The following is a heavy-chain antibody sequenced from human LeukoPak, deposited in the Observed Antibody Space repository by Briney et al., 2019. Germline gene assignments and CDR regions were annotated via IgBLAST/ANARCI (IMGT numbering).Heavy chain of an antibody. D-gene: IGHD6-13*01. J-gene: IGHJ4*02. CDR1: GYTFTGYY. CDR2: INPNSGGT. CDR3: TRDLPYSSSWESIDY. V-gene: IGHV1-2*02. Sequence: ASVKVSCKASGYTFTGYYMHWVRQAPGQGLEWMGWINPNSGGTNYAQKVQGRVTMTRDTSTSTAYMELRSLRSDDTAVYYCTRDLPYSSSWESIDYWGQGTLVTVSS.